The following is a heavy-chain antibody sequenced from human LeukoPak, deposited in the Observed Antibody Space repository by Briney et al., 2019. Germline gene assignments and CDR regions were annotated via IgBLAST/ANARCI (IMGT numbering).Heavy chain of an antibody. D-gene: IGHD2-21*01. CDR1: GDSMSSYH. J-gene: IGHJ6*02. CDR3: ASYSHAVPGYYYGMDV. CDR2: INHSGST. V-gene: IGHV4-34*01. Sequence: SETLSLTCTVSGDSMSSYHWSWIRQPPGKGLEWIGEINHSGSTNYNPSLKSRVTISVDTSKNQFSLKLSSVTAADTAVYYCASYSHAVPGYYYGMDVWGQGTTVTVSS.